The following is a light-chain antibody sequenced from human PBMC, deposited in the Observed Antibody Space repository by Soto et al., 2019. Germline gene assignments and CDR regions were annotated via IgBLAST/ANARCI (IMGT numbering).Light chain of an antibody. CDR3: QQYSSRPLT. J-gene: IGKJ4*01. CDR2: GAS. Sequence: EIVMAQSPATLSVSPGERATLSCRASQSVGANLAWYQQKPGQAPRLLIYGASTRATGIPASFSGSDSGTELTLSSRRLQSVDFAVSYWQQYSSRPLTFGGGTTVEIK. CDR1: QSVGAN. V-gene: IGKV3-15*01.